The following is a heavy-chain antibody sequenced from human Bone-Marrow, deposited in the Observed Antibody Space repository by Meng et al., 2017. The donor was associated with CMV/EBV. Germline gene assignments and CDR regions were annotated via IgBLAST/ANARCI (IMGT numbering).Heavy chain of an antibody. CDR2: ISGSGSTI. CDR3: ARDYPLTSGNLV. CDR1: GFTFSAYE. D-gene: IGHD1-26*01. J-gene: IGHJ4*02. V-gene: IGHV3-48*03. Sequence: GESLKISWSASGFTFSAYEMNWVRQAPGKGLEWVSYISGSGSTILYADSVKGRFTISRDNAKNSLYLQMNSLRAEDTAVYYCARDYPLTSGNLVWGQGTRVTGSS.